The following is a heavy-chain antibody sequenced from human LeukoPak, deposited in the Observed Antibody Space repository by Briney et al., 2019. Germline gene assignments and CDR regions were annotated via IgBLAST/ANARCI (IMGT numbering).Heavy chain of an antibody. CDR1: GFTFSSYS. Sequence: GGSLRLSCAASGFTFSSYSMNWVRQAPGKGLEWVSSISSSSSHIYYADSVKGRFTISRDNAKNSLYLQMNSLRAEDAAVYYCARGPYYYDSSGYSPPYFIDYWGQGTLVTVSS. J-gene: IGHJ4*02. V-gene: IGHV3-21*01. CDR2: ISSSSSHI. D-gene: IGHD3-22*01. CDR3: ARGPYYYDSSGYSPPYFIDY.